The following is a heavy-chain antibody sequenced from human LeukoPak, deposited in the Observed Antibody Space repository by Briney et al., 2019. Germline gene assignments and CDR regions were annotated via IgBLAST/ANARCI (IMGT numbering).Heavy chain of an antibody. Sequence: PGGSLRLSCAASGFTFSNYSMSCVRQAPGEGLEWVSTISGTGGTTYYADSVKGRFTISRDNAKNSLYLQMNSLRDEDTAVYYCARDLGYYDSSGYYGYFDYWGQGTLVTVSS. J-gene: IGHJ4*02. V-gene: IGHV3-23*01. CDR1: GFTFSNYS. CDR2: ISGTGGTT. CDR3: ARDLGYYDSSGYYGYFDY. D-gene: IGHD3-22*01.